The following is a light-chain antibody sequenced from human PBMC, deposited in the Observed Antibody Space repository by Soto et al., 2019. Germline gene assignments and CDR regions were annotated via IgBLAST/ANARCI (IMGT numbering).Light chain of an antibody. J-gene: IGLJ3*02. CDR2: EVD. Sequence: QSVLTQPPSASGSPGQSLTISCKGSNRDVGAYKYVSWYRQRPGTAPKMIIFEVDKRPSGVPNRFSGSRSGDKASLTVSGLQTEDDGLYYCAAHAGGNTWLFGGGTKLTVL. CDR1: NRDVGAYKY. CDR3: AAHAGGNTWL. V-gene: IGLV2-8*01.